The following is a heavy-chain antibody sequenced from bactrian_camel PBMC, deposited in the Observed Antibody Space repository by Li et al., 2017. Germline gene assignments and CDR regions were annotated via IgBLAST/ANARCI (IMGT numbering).Heavy chain of an antibody. CDR2: IDMNGSP. V-gene: IGHV3S53*01. Sequence: HVQLVESGGGSVEVGGSLKLSCVASGITYSSFCMAWFRQAAGREREGVAAIDMNGSPTYGDPVKGRFTASKDYVKNTLYLQMNSLEPEDTAMYYCAAELIPYCYVDWDKYTFWGQGTQVTVS. CDR1: GITYSSFC. CDR3: AAELIPYCYVDWDKYTF. D-gene: IGHD2*01. J-gene: IGHJ4*01.